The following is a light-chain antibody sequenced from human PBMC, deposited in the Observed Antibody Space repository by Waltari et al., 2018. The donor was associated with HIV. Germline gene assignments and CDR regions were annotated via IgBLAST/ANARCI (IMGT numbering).Light chain of an antibody. CDR3: SSYAGDNNLL. CDR2: EVS. Sequence: QSALTQPHSASGSPGQSVTISCTGTSSAVGSYTYVSWYQQYPGKAPNLIIYEVSKRPSGVPDRFSGSKSGNTASLTVSGLQAEDEADYYCSSYAGDNNLLFGGGTKLTVL. V-gene: IGLV2-8*01. J-gene: IGLJ3*02. CDR1: SSAVGSYTY.